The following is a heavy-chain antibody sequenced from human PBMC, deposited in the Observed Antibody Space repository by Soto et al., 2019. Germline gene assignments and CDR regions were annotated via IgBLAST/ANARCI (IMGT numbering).Heavy chain of an antibody. Sequence: SVKVSCKASGGTFSSYAISWVRQAPGQGLEWMGGIIPIFGTANYAQKLQGRVTITADESTSTAYMELSSLRSEDTAVYYCARGYCTNGVCYRRPYYFDYWGQGTLVTVSS. D-gene: IGHD2-8*01. J-gene: IGHJ4*02. CDR2: IIPIFGTA. CDR1: GGTFSSYA. CDR3: ARGYCTNGVCYRRPYYFDY. V-gene: IGHV1-69*13.